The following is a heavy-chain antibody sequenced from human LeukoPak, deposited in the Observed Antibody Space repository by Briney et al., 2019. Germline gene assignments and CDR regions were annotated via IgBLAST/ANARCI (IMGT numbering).Heavy chain of an antibody. CDR3: ARDSSGWYVGAVDI. CDR2: ISYDGSNK. CDR1: GFTFSSYA. J-gene: IGHJ3*02. Sequence: GGSLRLSCAASGFTFSSYAMHWVRQAPGKGLERVAVISYDGSNKYYADSVKGRFTISRDNSKNTLYLQMNSLRAEDTAVYYSARDSSGWYVGAVDIWGQGTMVTVSS. D-gene: IGHD6-19*01. V-gene: IGHV3-30*04.